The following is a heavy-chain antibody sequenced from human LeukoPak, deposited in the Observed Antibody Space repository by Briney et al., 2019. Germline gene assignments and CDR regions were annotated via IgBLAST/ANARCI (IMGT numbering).Heavy chain of an antibody. V-gene: IGHV4-59*11. J-gene: IGHJ3*02. CDR3: ARDLVTVTKGFDI. D-gene: IGHD4-17*01. CDR1: DDSFSSHY. CDR2: ISYIGRT. Sequence: PETLSLTCAVSDDSFSSHYWTWIRQPPGKGLEWIGYISYIGRTNYNPSLKSRVTISIDTSKNQFSLKLTSVTAADTAVYYCARDLVTVTKGFDIWGQGTMVSVSS.